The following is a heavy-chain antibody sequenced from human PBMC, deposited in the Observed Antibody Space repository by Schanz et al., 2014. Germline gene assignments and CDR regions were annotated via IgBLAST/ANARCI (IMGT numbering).Heavy chain of an antibody. D-gene: IGHD1-26*01. J-gene: IGHJ6*02. V-gene: IGHV1-46*01. CDR3: ARDPYSASYFPSPPLYGLDV. CDR1: GYSFTSYY. CDR2: INPSGGST. Sequence: QVQLVQSGAEVKKPGASVKVSCKAFGYSFTSYYIHWVRQAPGQGLEWMATINPSGGSTSFAQKFPGSVAMTRATSTSTVNMELTSLRSEDTAVYYCARDPYSASYFPSPPLYGLDVWGQGTTVTVSS.